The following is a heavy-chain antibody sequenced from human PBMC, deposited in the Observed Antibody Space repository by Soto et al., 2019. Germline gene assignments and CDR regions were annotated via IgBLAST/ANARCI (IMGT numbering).Heavy chain of an antibody. J-gene: IGHJ4*01. D-gene: IGHD3-22*01. V-gene: IGHV4-38-2*02. CDR3: ARENYYDGSGYYYYFDY. CDR2: IFHSGST. Sequence: SETLSLTCAVSGYSISSDYSCGWIRQPPGKGLEWLGSIFHSGSTYYNPSLKSRVTISLDTSQNHFSLKLSSVTAADTAVYYCARENYYDGSGYYYYFDYWGHGTLVTVSS. CDR1: GYSISSDYS.